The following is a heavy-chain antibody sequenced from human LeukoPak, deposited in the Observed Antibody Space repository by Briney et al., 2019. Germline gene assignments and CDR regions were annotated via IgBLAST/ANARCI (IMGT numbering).Heavy chain of an antibody. CDR2: ISDSSDTI. D-gene: IGHD1-26*01. V-gene: IGHV3-48*01. Sequence: GGSLRLSCAASGFTFSYYSMNWVRQAPGKGLEWVSYISDSSDTIYYADSVKGRFTISRDNAKNSLYLQMNSLRAEDTAVYYCARDLIVGTTIRYYFDYWGQGTLVTVSS. CDR1: GFTFSYYS. CDR3: ARDLIVGTTIRYYFDY. J-gene: IGHJ4*02.